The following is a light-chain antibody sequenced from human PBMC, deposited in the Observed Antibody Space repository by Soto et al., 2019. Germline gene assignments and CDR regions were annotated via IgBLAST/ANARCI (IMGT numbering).Light chain of an antibody. CDR3: QQCYNWPTS. CDR1: QSISSF. Sequence: DIVLTQSPAPLSLSPGHRATLSCRASQSISSFLAWYQQKPGQAPRLLIYRASNRATGIPARFSGSGSGTDFTLTISSLDPDDFAVYYCQQCYNWPTSFRQGTQVEV. V-gene: IGKV3-11*01. CDR2: RAS. J-gene: IGKJ2*01.